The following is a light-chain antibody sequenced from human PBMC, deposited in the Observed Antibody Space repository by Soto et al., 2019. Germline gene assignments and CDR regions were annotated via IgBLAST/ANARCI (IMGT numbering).Light chain of an antibody. V-gene: IGLV2-14*01. CDR1: SGDIGGYNS. CDR3: SSFTSSSTWV. Sequence: QSALTQPASVSGSPGQSITISCTGTSGDIGGYNSVSWYQQHPGKAPKLLIYEVVKRPSGVSNRFSGSKSGNTASLTISGLQADDEADYYCSSFTSSSTWVFGGGTKLTAL. J-gene: IGLJ3*02. CDR2: EVV.